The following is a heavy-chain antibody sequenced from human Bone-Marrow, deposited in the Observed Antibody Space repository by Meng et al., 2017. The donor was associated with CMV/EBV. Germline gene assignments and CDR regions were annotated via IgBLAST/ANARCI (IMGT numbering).Heavy chain of an antibody. CDR1: GFTFSSYA. J-gene: IGHJ5*02. D-gene: IGHD3-10*01. Sequence: GESLKISCAASGFTFSSYAMHWVRQAPGKGLEWVSAISGSGGSTYYADSVKGRFTISRDNSKNTLYLQMNSLRAEDTAVYYCAKDRWFGETVNWFDPWGQGTLVTVSS. CDR2: ISGSGGST. V-gene: IGHV3-23*01. CDR3: AKDRWFGETVNWFDP.